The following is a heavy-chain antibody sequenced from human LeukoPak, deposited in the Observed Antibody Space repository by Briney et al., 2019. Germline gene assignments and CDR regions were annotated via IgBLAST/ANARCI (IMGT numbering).Heavy chain of an antibody. V-gene: IGHV1-24*01. J-gene: IGHJ4*02. Sequence: APVKVSCKVSGYTLTELSMHWVRQAPGKGLEWMGGFDPEDGETIYAQKFQGRVTMTEDTSTDTAYMELSSLRSEDTAVYYCARGVGGDIVVVVAADAVPRWLPTYFDYWGQGTLVTVSS. D-gene: IGHD2-15*01. CDR1: GYTLTELS. CDR3: ARGVGGDIVVVVAADAVPRWLPTYFDY. CDR2: FDPEDGET.